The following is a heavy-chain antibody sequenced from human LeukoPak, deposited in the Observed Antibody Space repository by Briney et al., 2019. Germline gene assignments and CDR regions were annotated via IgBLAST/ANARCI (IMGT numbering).Heavy chain of an antibody. CDR3: ARGPSYANWFDP. Sequence: ASVKVSCKASGYTFTSYYMHWVRQAPGQGLEWMGWINPNSGGTNYAQKFQGRVTMTRDTSISTAYMELSRLRSDDTAVYYCARGPSYANWFDPWGQGTLVTVSS. J-gene: IGHJ5*02. D-gene: IGHD1-26*01. CDR1: GYTFTSYY. V-gene: IGHV1-2*02. CDR2: INPNSGGT.